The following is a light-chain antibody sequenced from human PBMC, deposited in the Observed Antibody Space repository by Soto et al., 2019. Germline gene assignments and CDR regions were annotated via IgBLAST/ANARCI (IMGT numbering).Light chain of an antibody. Sequence: ILMTQSPATLSVSPGESVTLSCRASQSVSIDLAWYQQTPGQAPRLLIYGASTRATGIPDRFSGSGSGTDFTLTISRLEPEDFAVYYCQQYGSSSWTFGQGTKVDIK. CDR3: QQYGSSSWT. CDR1: QSVSID. J-gene: IGKJ1*01. V-gene: IGKV3-20*01. CDR2: GAS.